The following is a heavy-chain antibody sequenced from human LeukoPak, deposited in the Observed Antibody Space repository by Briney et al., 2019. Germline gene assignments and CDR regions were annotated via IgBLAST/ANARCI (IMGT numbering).Heavy chain of an antibody. D-gene: IGHD4-17*01. J-gene: IGHJ3*02. Sequence: PGGSLRLSCAASGFTFSSYGMHWVRQAPGKGLEWVAVISYDGSNKYYADSVKGRFTISRDNSKNTLYLQMNSLRAEDTAVYYCARSRYNHYGDYEAFDIWGQGTMVTVSS. CDR2: ISYDGSNK. CDR3: ARSRYNHYGDYEAFDI. V-gene: IGHV3-30*03. CDR1: GFTFSSYG.